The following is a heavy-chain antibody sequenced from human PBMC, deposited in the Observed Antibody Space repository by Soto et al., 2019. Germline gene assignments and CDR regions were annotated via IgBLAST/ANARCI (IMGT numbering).Heavy chain of an antibody. V-gene: IGHV4-30-2*01. Sequence: QLQLQESGSGLVKPSQTLSLTCAVSGGSISSGGYSWSWIRQPPVKVLEWIGYIYHSGSTYYNPSLKSRVTISVDRSKNQFSLKLSSVTAADTAVYYCARLVVAATGSNFDYWGQGTLVTVSS. CDR3: ARLVVAATGSNFDY. J-gene: IGHJ4*02. CDR2: IYHSGST. CDR1: GGSISSGGYS. D-gene: IGHD2-15*01.